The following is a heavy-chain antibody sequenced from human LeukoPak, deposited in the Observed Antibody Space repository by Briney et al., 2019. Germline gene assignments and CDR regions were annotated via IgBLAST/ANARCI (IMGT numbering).Heavy chain of an antibody. Sequence: QSGGSLRLSCAASGFTFSSFGMHWIRQAPGKGLEWVAFVRYDTINKYYGDSVKGRFTVSRDNSRNRLYLQMNSLRVEDTAVYYCAKGGSEYDSSPGHWGQGTLVTVSS. J-gene: IGHJ4*02. V-gene: IGHV3-30*02. CDR2: VRYDTINK. CDR3: AKGGSEYDSSPGH. D-gene: IGHD3-22*01. CDR1: GFTFSSFG.